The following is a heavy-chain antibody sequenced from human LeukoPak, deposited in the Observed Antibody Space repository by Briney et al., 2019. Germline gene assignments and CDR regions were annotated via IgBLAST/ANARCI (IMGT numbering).Heavy chain of an antibody. D-gene: IGHD6-13*01. CDR2: INTNTGNP. CDR1: GYTFTSYA. Sequence: ASVKVSCKASGYTFTSYAMNWVRQAPGQGLEWMGWINTNTGNPTYAQGFTGRFVFSLDTSVSTAYLQISSLKAEDTAVYYCSRPGIAAAGPYYYYYYMAVCGKGTTATVSS. CDR3: SRPGIAAAGPYYYYYYMAV. J-gene: IGHJ6*03. V-gene: IGHV7-4-1*02.